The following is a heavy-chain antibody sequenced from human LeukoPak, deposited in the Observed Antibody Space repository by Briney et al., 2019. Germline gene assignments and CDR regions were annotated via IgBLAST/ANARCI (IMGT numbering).Heavy chain of an antibody. CDR2: INHSGST. Sequence: SETLSLTCAVYGGSFSGYYWSWIRQPPGKGLEWIGEINHSGSTNYNPSLKSRVTISVDTSKNQFSLKLSSVTAADTAVYYCARGRGYSHGPRSGFDYWGQGTLVTVSS. CDR1: GGSFSGYY. J-gene: IGHJ4*02. D-gene: IGHD5-18*01. CDR3: ARGRGYSHGPRSGFDY. V-gene: IGHV4-34*01.